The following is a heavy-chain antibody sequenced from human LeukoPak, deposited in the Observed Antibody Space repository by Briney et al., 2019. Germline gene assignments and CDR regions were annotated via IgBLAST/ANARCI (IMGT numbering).Heavy chain of an antibody. D-gene: IGHD2-2*01. CDR3: ARYIVVVPAPQGMDV. CDR1: GGSISSGDYY. CDR2: IYYSGST. V-gene: IGHV4-30-4*01. J-gene: IGHJ6*02. Sequence: PSETLSLTCTVSGGSISSGDYYWSWIRQPPGKGLEWIGYIYYSGSTYYNPSLKSRVTISADTSKNQFSLKLSSVTAADTAVYYCARYIVVVPAPQGMDVWGQGTTVTVSS.